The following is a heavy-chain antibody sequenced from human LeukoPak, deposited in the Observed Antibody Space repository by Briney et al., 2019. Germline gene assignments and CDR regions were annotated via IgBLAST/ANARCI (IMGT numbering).Heavy chain of an antibody. CDR3: ARVLGRYYDSSGYYSIDY. V-gene: IGHV1-2*02. Sequence: ASVKVSCKASGYTFTGYYMHWVRQAPGQGLEWMGWINPNSGGTNYAQKFQGRVTMTRDTPISTAYMELSRLRSDDTAVYYCARVLGRYYDSSGYYSIDYWGQGTLVTVSS. CDR2: INPNSGGT. D-gene: IGHD3-22*01. J-gene: IGHJ4*02. CDR1: GYTFTGYY.